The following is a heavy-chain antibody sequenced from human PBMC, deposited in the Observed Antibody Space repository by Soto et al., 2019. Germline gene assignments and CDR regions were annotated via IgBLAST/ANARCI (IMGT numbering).Heavy chain of an antibody. CDR2: IYYSGST. CDR1: GCSISSGGYY. Sequence: QVQLQESGPGLVKPSQTLSLTCTVSGCSISSGGYYCSWIRQHPGKGLEWIGYIYYSGSTYYNPSRKLRLTMSVDTSQNPFSLELTLVTDADTGGYYWASAGGFLESDTGFDHCGQGTLVPGSS. CDR3: ASAGGFLESDTGFDH. V-gene: IGHV4-31*03. D-gene: IGHD3-3*01. J-gene: IGHJ5*02.